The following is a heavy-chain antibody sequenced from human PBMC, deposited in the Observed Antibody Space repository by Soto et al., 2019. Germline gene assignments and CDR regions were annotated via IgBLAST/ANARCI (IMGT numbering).Heavy chain of an antibody. V-gene: IGHV3-23*01. CDR2: LSGSGGST. D-gene: IGHD1-26*01. CDR1: GFTFSSYA. J-gene: IGHJ4*02. Sequence: EVQLLESGGGLVQPGGSLRLSCAASGFTFSSYAMRWVRQAPVKGLEWVSALSGSGGSTYYADSVKGRFTISRDNSKNTLYLQMNRLRAEDTAVYYCARRGSGSYYDYWGQGTLVTVSS. CDR3: ARRGSGSYYDY.